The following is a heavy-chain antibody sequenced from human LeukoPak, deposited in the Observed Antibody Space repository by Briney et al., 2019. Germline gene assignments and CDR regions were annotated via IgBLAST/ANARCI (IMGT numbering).Heavy chain of an antibody. CDR3: AKAYDFWSGRPDY. J-gene: IGHJ4*02. D-gene: IGHD3-3*01. CDR2: IKSKTDGGTT. Sequence: GGSLRLSCAASGFTFSNAWMSWVRQAPGKGLEWVGRIKSKTDGGTTDYAAPVKGRFTISRDDSKNTLYLQMNSLKTEDTAVYYCAKAYDFWSGRPDYWGQGTLVTVSS. V-gene: IGHV3-15*01. CDR1: GFTFSNAW.